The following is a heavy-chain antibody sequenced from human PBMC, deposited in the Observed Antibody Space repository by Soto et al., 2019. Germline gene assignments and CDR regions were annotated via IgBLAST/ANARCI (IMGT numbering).Heavy chain of an antibody. Sequence: PGGSLRLSCAASGFTVSSNYMSWVRQAPGKGLEWVSVIYSGGSTYYADSVKGRFTISRDNSKNTLYLQMNSLRAEDTAVYYCARVWRWRTHYGMDVWGQGTTVTVSS. J-gene: IGHJ6*02. CDR1: GFTVSSNY. CDR3: ARVWRWRTHYGMDV. D-gene: IGHD2-8*02. V-gene: IGHV3-53*01. CDR2: IYSGGST.